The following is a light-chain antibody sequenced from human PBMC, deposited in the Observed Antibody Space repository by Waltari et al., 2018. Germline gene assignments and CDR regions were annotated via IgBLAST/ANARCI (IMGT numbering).Light chain of an antibody. CDR2: RDY. CDR1: YNNVGQRG. V-gene: IGLV10-54*04. CDR3: SSWDVRLDVYV. J-gene: IGLJ1*01. Sequence: QAGLTQPPSVSRALRQTATLTCTGDYNNVGQRGATWLQQHQGHPPKLLLYRDYSRPSGISGRFSSSRSGNTASLTITGLQPEDEADYYCSSWDVRLDVYVFGPGTKLSVL.